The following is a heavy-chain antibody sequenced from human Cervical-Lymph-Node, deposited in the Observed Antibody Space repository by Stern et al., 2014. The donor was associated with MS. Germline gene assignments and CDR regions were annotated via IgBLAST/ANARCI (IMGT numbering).Heavy chain of an antibody. CDR1: GYTFTGYY. V-gene: IGHV1-2*06. CDR3: ARDRVSDIVVVPAAMDYYYGMDV. J-gene: IGHJ6*02. CDR2: INPNSGGT. Sequence: QVQLVQSGAEVKKPGASVKVSCKASGYTFTGYYMHWVRQAPGQGLEWMGRINPNSGGTNYAQKFQGRVTMTRDTSISTAYMELSRLRSDDTAVYYCARDRVSDIVVVPAAMDYYYGMDVWGQGTTVTVSS. D-gene: IGHD2-2*01.